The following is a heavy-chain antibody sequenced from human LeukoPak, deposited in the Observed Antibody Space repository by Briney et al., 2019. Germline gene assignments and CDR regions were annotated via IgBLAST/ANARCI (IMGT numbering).Heavy chain of an antibody. J-gene: IGHJ6*03. V-gene: IGHV3-48*03. CDR3: ARESRARHPGYDISGFGVHYMDV. CDR2: VNLTGDRV. D-gene: IGHD3-22*01. CDR1: GFSLSDYE. Sequence: PGGSLRLSCTASGFSLSDYEINWVRQAPGKGLEWVSCVNLTGDRVGYPDSVKGRFSISRDNAKNSVYLQMNSLRAEDTAVYYCARESRARHPGYDISGFGVHYMDVWGKGTTVTISS.